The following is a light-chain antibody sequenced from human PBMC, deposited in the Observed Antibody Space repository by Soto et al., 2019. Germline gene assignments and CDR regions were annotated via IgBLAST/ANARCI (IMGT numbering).Light chain of an antibody. V-gene: IGKV1-39*01. CDR2: AAS. J-gene: IGKJ3*01. CDR1: QGISIY. Sequence: DIQMTQSPSSLSASVGDRVTITCRASQGISIYLNWYQQKPGKAPKLLIYAASSLQSGVPSRFSGSGSGTDFTLTITSLQPEDSATYYCQQSYNTPDTFGPGTNVEIK. CDR3: QQSYNTPDT.